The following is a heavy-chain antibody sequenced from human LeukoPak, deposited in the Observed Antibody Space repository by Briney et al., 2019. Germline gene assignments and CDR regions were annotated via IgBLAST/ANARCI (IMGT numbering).Heavy chain of an antibody. J-gene: IGHJ6*02. CDR2: IKQDGSEK. V-gene: IGHV3-7*03. CDR1: GFTFSSYW. D-gene: IGHD6-13*01. Sequence: GGSLRLSCAASGFTFSSYWMSWVRQAPGKGLEWVANIKQDGSEKYYVDSVKGRFTISRDNAKNSLYLQMNSLRAEDTALYYCAKDSGSSWGYYYYYYGMDVWGQGTTVTVSS. CDR3: AKDSGSSWGYYYYYYGMDV.